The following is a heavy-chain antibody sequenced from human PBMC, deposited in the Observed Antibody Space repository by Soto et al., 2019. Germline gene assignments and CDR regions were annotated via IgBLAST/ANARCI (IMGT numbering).Heavy chain of an antibody. CDR2: IYYIGST. V-gene: IGHV4-39*01. Sequence: QLQLQESCPGLVKPSDTLSLTCTVSGGSISSSSYYWGWIRQPPGKGLEWIGSIYYIGSTYSNPSLKSRVTISVDTSNNPCSLKLSSVTASDTAVYYFASGDYVGTDYYYYYGMDVWCQRTTVTVSS. CDR3: ASGDYVGTDYYYYYGMDV. J-gene: IGHJ6*02. CDR1: GGSISSSSYY. D-gene: IGHD4-17*01.